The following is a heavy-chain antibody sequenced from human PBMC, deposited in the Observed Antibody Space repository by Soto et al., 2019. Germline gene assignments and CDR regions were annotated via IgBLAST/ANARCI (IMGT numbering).Heavy chain of an antibody. CDR1: ELIFSSYN. CDR3: ARDPVMFQGSYRFDY. D-gene: IGHD3-16*02. CDR2: ISSDSRSK. V-gene: IGHV3-48*04. Sequence: PGGSLRLSCTASELIFSSYNMNWFRQAPGRGLEWLSCISSDSRSKYYADSVRGRFTISRDNAQNTLYLEMNSLTAEDTAVYYCARDPVMFQGSYRFDYWGQGVQVTVSS. J-gene: IGHJ4*02.